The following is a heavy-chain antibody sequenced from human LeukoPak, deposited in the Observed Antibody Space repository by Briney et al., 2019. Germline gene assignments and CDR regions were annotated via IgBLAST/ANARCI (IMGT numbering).Heavy chain of an antibody. CDR1: GGSISSISYY. CDR2: IYYSGST. D-gene: IGHD3-10*01. CDR3: ARHSEYYSGSGSASGYFDY. V-gene: IGHV4-39*01. Sequence: SETLSLTCTVSGGSISSISYYWGWIRQPPGKGLEWIGTIYYSGSTYHSPSLKRRVTISGDTSKNQISLKLSSVTAADTAVYYCARHSEYYSGSGSASGYFDYWGQGTLVIVSS. J-gene: IGHJ4*02.